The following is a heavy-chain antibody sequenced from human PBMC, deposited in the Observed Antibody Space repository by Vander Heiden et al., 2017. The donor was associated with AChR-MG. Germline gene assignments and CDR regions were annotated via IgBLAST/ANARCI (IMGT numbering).Heavy chain of an antibody. CDR3: VKTQGGGIWAFDI. V-gene: IGHV3-23*01. CDR2: ITGSGSAT. J-gene: IGHJ3*02. D-gene: IGHD3-16*01. Sequence: EVQLLESGGGLVQPGGSLRLHCAASGFTFSAYALSRVRQAQGKGVEWVSGITGSGSATYDADSGRGRFTISRDNSKNRLYLQMNSLRAEDTALYYCVKTQGGGIWAFDIWGQGTMVTVSS. CDR1: GFTFSAYA.